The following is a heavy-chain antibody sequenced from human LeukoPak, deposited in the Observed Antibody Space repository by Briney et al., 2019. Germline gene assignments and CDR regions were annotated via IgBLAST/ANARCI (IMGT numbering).Heavy chain of an antibody. J-gene: IGHJ6*03. CDR3: ARDRVFAYYYYYYMDV. D-gene: IGHD3-10*01. V-gene: IGHV1-69*05. CDR2: IIPIFGTA. CDR1: GGTFSSYA. Sequence: SVKVSCKASGGTFSSYAISWVRQAPGQGLEWMGGIIPIFGTANYAQKLQGRVTMTTDTSTSTAYMELRSLRSDDTAVYYCARDRVFAYYYYYYMDVWGKGTTVTVSS.